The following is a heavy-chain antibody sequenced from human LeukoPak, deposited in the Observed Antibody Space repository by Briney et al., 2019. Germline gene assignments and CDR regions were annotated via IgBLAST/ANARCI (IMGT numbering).Heavy chain of an antibody. Sequence: SETLSLTCTVSGGSISSSSDYWGWIRQAPGKGLEWIGSIYYHENTYYNSSLKSRVTISVDTSKNQFSLKLNSVTATDTAMYYCARQTGSGLFTLPGGQGTLVTVSS. CDR1: GGSISSSSDY. CDR3: ARQTGSGLFTLP. J-gene: IGHJ4*02. CDR2: IYYHENT. D-gene: IGHD3/OR15-3a*01. V-gene: IGHV4-39*01.